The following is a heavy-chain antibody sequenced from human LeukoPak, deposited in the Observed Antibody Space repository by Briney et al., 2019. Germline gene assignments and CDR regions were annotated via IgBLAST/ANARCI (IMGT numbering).Heavy chain of an antibody. D-gene: IGHD2-2*01. CDR3: ARAIYCSSTSCYLGVDY. Sequence: KSGGSLRLSCAASGFTFSSYAMHWVRQAPGKGLEWVSSISSSSSYIYYADSVKGRFTISRDNAKNSLYLQMNSLRAEDTAVYYCARAIYCSSTSCYLGVDYWGQGTLVTVSS. CDR1: GFTFSSYA. CDR2: ISSSSSYI. J-gene: IGHJ4*02. V-gene: IGHV3-21*01.